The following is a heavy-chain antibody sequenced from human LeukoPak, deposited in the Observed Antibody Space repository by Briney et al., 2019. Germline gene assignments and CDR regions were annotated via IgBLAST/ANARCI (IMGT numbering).Heavy chain of an antibody. V-gene: IGHV3-23*01. J-gene: IGHJ4*02. CDR1: GFTFSSYA. D-gene: IGHD3-10*01. CDR2: ISASGGRT. CDR3: AKDMGARGAHFDY. Sequence: GGSLRLSCAASGFTFSSYAMNWVRQAPGKGLEWVSIISASGGRTYYADSVKGRFTISRDNSKNTLYLQMNSLRVEDTAVYYCAKDMGARGAHFDYWGQGTLVTVSS.